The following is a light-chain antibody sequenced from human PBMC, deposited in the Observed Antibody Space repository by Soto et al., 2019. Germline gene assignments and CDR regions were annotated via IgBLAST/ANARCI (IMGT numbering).Light chain of an antibody. CDR3: SSYPRSSTLEV. J-gene: IGLJ1*01. V-gene: IGLV2-14*01. Sequence: QSALTQPASVSGSPGQSITISCTGTSSDVGGYHYVSWYQQHPVKAPKLMIYDVSNRPSGVSNRFSGSKSGNTASLTISGLQAEDEADYYCSSYPRSSTLEVFGTGTKVTVL. CDR1: SSDVGGYHY. CDR2: DVS.